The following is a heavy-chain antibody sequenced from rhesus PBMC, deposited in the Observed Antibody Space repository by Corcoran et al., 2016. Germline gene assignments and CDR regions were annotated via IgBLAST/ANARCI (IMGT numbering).Heavy chain of an antibody. J-gene: IGHJ4*01. V-gene: IGHV4-122*02. D-gene: IGHD3-3*01. Sequence: QVQLQESGPAVVKPSETLSLTCAVSGYSISSGYGWSWIRQPPGKGLEWIGYISYSGSTSYNPSLKSRVTISRDTSKNQFSLKLSSVTAADTAVYYCARDPMRFWTGSYYFDYWGQGVLVTVSS. CDR2: ISYSGST. CDR3: ARDPMRFWTGSYYFDY. CDR1: GYSISSGYG.